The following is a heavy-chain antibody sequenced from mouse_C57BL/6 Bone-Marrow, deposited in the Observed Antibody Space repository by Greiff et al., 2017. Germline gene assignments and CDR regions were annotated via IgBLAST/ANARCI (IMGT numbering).Heavy chain of an antibody. CDR2: ISSGGSYT. D-gene: IGHD1-1*01. Sequence: EVMLVESGGDLVKPGGSLKLSCAASGFTFSSYGMSWVRQTPDKRLEWVATISSGGSYTYYPDSVKGRFTIFRDNAKNTLYLQMSSRKSEDTAMYYCARHTLFYYYGPMDYWGQGTSVTVSS. CDR1: GFTFSSYG. J-gene: IGHJ4*01. CDR3: ARHTLFYYYGPMDY. V-gene: IGHV5-6*02.